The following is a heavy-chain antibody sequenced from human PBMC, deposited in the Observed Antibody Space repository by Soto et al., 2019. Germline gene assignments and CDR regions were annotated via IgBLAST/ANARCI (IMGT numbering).Heavy chain of an antibody. V-gene: IGHV4-30-2*01. D-gene: IGHD5-12*01. CDR2: IYHSGST. J-gene: IGHJ4*02. CDR3: AAGGGLPRYC. CDR1: GGSIGSGGYS. Sequence: SETLSLTCAVSGGSIGSGGYSWSWIRQPPGKGLEWIGYIYHSGSTYYNPSLKSRVTISVDRSKNQFSLKLSSVTAADTAVYYCAAGGGLPRYCWGQGTLVTVSS.